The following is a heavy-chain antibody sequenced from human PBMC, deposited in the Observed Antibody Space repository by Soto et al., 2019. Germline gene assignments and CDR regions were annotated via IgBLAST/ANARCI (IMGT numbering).Heavy chain of an antibody. Sequence: QVQQVQSGAEVKKPGSSVKVSCKASGCTFSRYTISWVRQAPGQGLEWMGRIIPILDIPNYAQNFQGRVTTTADKSTSTAYMEVSSLRSDDTAVYYCASHFTGVLVLGASPPGGDNYGWDVWGQGTTVTVSS. D-gene: IGHD2-15*01. V-gene: IGHV1-69*02. CDR2: IIPILDIP. CDR3: ASHFTGVLVLGASPPGGDNYGWDV. J-gene: IGHJ6*02. CDR1: GCTFSRYT.